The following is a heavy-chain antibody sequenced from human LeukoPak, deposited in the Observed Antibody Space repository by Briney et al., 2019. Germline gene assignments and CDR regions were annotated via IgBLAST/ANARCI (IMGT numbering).Heavy chain of an antibody. J-gene: IGHJ4*02. CDR3: AKAGGYYYDKGFDY. D-gene: IGHD3-22*01. Sequence: GGSLRLSCAASGFTVSSNYMSWVRQAPGKGLEWVSLISWDGGSTYYADSVKGRFTISRDNSKNSLYLQMNSLRTEDTALYYCAKAGGYYYDKGFDYWGQGTLVTVSS. CDR1: GFTVSSNY. CDR2: ISWDGGST. V-gene: IGHV3-43*01.